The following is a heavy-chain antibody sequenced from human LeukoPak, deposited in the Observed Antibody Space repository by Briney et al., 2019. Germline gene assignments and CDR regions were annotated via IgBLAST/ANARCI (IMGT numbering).Heavy chain of an antibody. D-gene: IGHD5-12*01. CDR1: GESFSGYY. CDR2: IIDTGST. Sequence: TSETLSLTCVVYGESFSGYYWTWIRQPPGKGLEWIGEIIDTGSTKYNSSLKSRVTISVDTSKNEFSLNLTSVTAADTAIYYCARVGGYDFLGVWFDPWGQGTLVTVSS. CDR3: ARVGGYDFLGVWFDP. V-gene: IGHV4-34*12. J-gene: IGHJ5*02.